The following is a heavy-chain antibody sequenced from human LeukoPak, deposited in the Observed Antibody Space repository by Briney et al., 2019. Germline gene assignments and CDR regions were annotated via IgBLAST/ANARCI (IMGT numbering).Heavy chain of an antibody. V-gene: IGHV1-46*01. CDR2: INPRDGST. Sequence: GASVKVSCKASGYIFISYYIHWVRQAPGQGLEWMGVINPRDGSTNYAQKYQDRVTMTRDTSTRTVYMQLSSLRSDDTAVYFCARWMTSGWQEPFDYWGQGTLVTVSS. J-gene: IGHJ4*02. CDR1: GYIFISYY. CDR3: ARWMTSGWQEPFDY. D-gene: IGHD6-19*01.